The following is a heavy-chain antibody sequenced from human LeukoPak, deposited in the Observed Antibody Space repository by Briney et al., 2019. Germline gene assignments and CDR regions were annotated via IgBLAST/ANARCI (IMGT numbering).Heavy chain of an antibody. Sequence: GESLKISCQVSGYSFLSYYIGWVRQVPGKGLEWMGIIYPDDSDTRYSPSFQGQVTISADKSISTAYPQWSSLKASDTAMYYCARQPVGFRTRGGWFDPWGQGTLVTVSS. CDR2: IYPDDSDT. CDR1: GYSFLSYY. V-gene: IGHV5-51*01. D-gene: IGHD2-2*01. J-gene: IGHJ5*02. CDR3: ARQPVGFRTRGGWFDP.